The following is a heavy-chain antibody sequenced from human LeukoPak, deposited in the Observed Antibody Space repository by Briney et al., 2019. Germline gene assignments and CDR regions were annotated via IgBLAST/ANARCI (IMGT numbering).Heavy chain of an antibody. J-gene: IGHJ3*02. CDR3: ARGRQWLPNDAFDI. V-gene: IGHV3-21*01. D-gene: IGHD6-19*01. Sequence: GGSLRLSCAASGFTFSSYSMSWVRQAPGKGLEWVSSISSSSSYIYYADSVKGRFTISRDNAKNSLCLQMNSLRAEDTAVYYCARGRQWLPNDAFDIWGQGTMVTVSS. CDR1: GFTFSSYS. CDR2: ISSSSSYI.